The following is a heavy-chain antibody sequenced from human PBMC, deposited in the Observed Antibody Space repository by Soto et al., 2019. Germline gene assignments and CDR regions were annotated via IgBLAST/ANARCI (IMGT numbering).Heavy chain of an antibody. J-gene: IGHJ4*02. CDR3: ARAYGSGRTYDH. V-gene: IGHV4-4*07. CDR1: TDSVSSYD. Sequence: QVQLQESGPGLVKPAETLSLTCTSSTDSVSSYDWAWIRQPAGKGLEWIGHIYAHGGPTYNPSLKSRVTLSLDTSKNQVSRNLASVTAMDTAVYYCARAYGSGRTYDHWGQGTLVTVSS. CDR2: IYAHGGP. D-gene: IGHD3-10*01.